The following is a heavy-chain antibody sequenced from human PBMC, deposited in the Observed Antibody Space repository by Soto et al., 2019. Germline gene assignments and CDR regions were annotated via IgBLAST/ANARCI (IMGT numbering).Heavy chain of an antibody. Sequence: SETLSLTCTVSGGSISSGGYYWSWIRQHPGKGLEWIGYIYYSGSTYYNPSLKSRVTISVDTSKNQFSLKLSSVTAADTAVYYXARFGADFWSGYSNFDYWGQGTLVTVSS. CDR2: IYYSGST. CDR1: GGSISSGGYY. CDR3: ARFGADFWSGYSNFDY. V-gene: IGHV4-31*03. J-gene: IGHJ4*02. D-gene: IGHD3-3*01.